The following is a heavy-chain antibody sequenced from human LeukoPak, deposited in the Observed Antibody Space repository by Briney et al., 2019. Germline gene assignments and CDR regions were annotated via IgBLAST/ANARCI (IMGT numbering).Heavy chain of an antibody. V-gene: IGHV4-31*03. J-gene: IGHJ4*02. Sequence: ASQTLSLTCTVSGGSISSGGYYWSWIRQHPGKGLEWIGYIYYSGSTYYNPSLKSRVAISVDTSKNQFSLKLSSVTAADTAVYYCASSRRDGSTFDYWGQGTLVTVSS. CDR1: GGSISSGGYY. CDR3: ASSRRDGSTFDY. D-gene: IGHD5-24*01. CDR2: IYYSGST.